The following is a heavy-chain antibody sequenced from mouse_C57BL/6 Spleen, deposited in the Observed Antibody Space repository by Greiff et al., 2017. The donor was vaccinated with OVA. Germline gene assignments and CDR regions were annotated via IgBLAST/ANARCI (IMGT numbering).Heavy chain of an antibody. D-gene: IGHD1-1*01. V-gene: IGHV1-69*01. CDR2: IDPSDSYT. J-gene: IGHJ2*01. CDR3: ARSTTVVATDY. Sequence: QVQLQQPGAELVMPGASVKLSCKASGYTFTSYWMHWVKQRPGQGLEWIGEIDPSDSYTNYNQKFKGKFTLTVDKSTSTAYLQLSSLTSEDSAVYYCARSTTVVATDYWGQGTTLTVAS. CDR1: GYTFTSYW.